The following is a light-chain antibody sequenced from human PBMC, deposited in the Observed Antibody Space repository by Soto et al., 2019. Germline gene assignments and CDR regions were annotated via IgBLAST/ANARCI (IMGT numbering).Light chain of an antibody. CDR1: SSDVGGYNY. CDR3: SSYTSSGTPVV. Sequence: QSALTQPASVSGSPGQSITISCTGTSSDVGGYNYVSWYQQHPGKAPKLMIYDVSNRPSGVSNRFSGSKSANTASLTISGLQAEDEAYYYCSSYTSSGTPVVFGGGTKLTVL. CDR2: DVS. V-gene: IGLV2-14*01. J-gene: IGLJ2*01.